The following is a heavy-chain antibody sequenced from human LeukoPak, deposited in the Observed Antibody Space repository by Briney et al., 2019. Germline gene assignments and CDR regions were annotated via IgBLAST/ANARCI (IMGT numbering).Heavy chain of an antibody. V-gene: IGHV4-39*07. D-gene: IGHD3-3*01. J-gene: IGHJ3*02. CDR1: GGSISSSSYY. CDR3: ARVPPYDFWSGYYQTDAFDI. CDR2: IYHSGST. Sequence: SETLSLTCTVSGGSISSSSYYWGWIRQPAGKGLEWIGSIYHSGSTYYNPSLKSRVTISVDTSKNQFSLKLSSVTAADTAVYYCARVPPYDFWSGYYQTDAFDIWGQGTMVTVSS.